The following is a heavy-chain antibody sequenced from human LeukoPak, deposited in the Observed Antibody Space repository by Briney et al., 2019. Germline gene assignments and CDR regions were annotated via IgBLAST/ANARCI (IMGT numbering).Heavy chain of an antibody. CDR1: GYTFTSYD. J-gene: IGHJ6*03. CDR3: ARSIPVSYMDV. CDR2: MNPNSGNT. Sequence: GASVKVSCKASGYTFTSYDINWVRQATGQGLEWMGWMNPNSGNTGYAQKFQGRVTMTRDTSTSTVYMELSSLRSEDTAVYYCARSIPVSYMDVWGKGTTVTISS. V-gene: IGHV1-8*02.